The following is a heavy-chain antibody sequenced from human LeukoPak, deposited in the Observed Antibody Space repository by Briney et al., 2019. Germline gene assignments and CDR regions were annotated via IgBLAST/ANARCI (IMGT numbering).Heavy chain of an antibody. CDR1: GYTFTTYD. Sequence: ASVKVSCKASGYTFTTYDTNWVRQATGQGLEWMGWMNPNSGNTGYAQKFQGRVAMTRNSFMSTAYMELSSLTSEDTAVYYCARGSRLGGKPGPEVYWGQGTLVTVSS. D-gene: IGHD3-16*01. CDR2: MNPNSGNT. CDR3: ARGSRLGGKPGPEVY. J-gene: IGHJ4*02. V-gene: IGHV1-8*01.